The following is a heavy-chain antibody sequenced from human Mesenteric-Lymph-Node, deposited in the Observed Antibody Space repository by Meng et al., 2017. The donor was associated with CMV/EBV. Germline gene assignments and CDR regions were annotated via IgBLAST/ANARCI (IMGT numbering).Heavy chain of an antibody. CDR3: ATGLGYCSSTSCYTRDY. V-gene: IGHV3-30-3*01. J-gene: IGHJ4*02. Sequence: GESLKISCAASGFTFSNYWMHWVRQAPGKGLEWVALILYDGSNKYYADSVKGRFTISRDNSKNTLYLQMNSLRAEDTAVYYCATGLGYCSSTSCYTRDYWGQGTLVTVSS. CDR2: ILYDGSNK. CDR1: GFTFSNYW. D-gene: IGHD2-2*02.